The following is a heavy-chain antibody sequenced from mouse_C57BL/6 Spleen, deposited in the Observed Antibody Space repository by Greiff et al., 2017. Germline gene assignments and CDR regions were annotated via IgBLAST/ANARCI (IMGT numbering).Heavy chain of an antibody. CDR1: GFTFSSYT. CDR3: ARQRLRRNYYAMDY. V-gene: IGHV5-9*01. D-gene: IGHD2-4*01. Sequence: EVMLVESGGGLVKPGGSLKLSCAASGFTFSSYTMSWVRQTPEKRLEWVATISGGGGNTYYPDSVKGRFTISRYNAKTALYLQMNSLRSEDTALYYYARQRLRRNYYAMDYWGQGTSVTVSS. CDR2: ISGGGGNT. J-gene: IGHJ4*01.